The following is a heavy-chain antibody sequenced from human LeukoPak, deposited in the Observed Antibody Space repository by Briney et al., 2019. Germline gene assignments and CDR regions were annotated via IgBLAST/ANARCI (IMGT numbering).Heavy chain of an antibody. V-gene: IGHV3-74*01. J-gene: IGHJ4*02. Sequence: PGGSLRLSCAASGFTFSGYWMHWVRRAPGKGLVWVSRINSDGSSTSYADSVKGRFTISRDNAKNTLYLQMNSLRAEDTAVYYCARGGGYYDSSGYYDYWDQGTLVTVSS. CDR3: ARGGGYYDSSGYYDY. CDR2: INSDGSST. D-gene: IGHD3-22*01. CDR1: GFTFSGYW.